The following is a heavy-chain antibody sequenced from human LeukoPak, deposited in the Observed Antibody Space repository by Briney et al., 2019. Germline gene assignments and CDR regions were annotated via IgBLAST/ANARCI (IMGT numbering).Heavy chain of an antibody. V-gene: IGHV1-2*02. CDR3: ARGTMVRGTIISGRWFDP. CDR1: GYTFTGYY. D-gene: IGHD3-10*01. CDR2: INPNSGGT. Sequence: ASVKVSCKASGYTFTGYYMHWVRQAPGQGLEWMGWINPNSGGTNYAQKFQGRVTMTRDTSISTAYMELSRLRSDDTAVYYCARGTMVRGTIISGRWFDPWGQGTLVTVSS. J-gene: IGHJ5*02.